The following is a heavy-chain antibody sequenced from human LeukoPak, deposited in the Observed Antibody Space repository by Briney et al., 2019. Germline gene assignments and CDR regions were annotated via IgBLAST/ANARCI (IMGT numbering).Heavy chain of an antibody. V-gene: IGHV4-39*01. Sequence: SETLSLTCTVSGGSISSSSYYWGWIRQPPGKGLEWIGSIYYSGSTYYNPSLKSRVTISVDTSKNQFSLKLSSVTAADTAVYYCATSRYYYDGSGHSNGAAFDIWGQGTMVTVSS. CDR2: IYYSGST. CDR3: ATSRYYYDGSGHSNGAAFDI. J-gene: IGHJ3*02. D-gene: IGHD3-22*01. CDR1: GGSISSSSYY.